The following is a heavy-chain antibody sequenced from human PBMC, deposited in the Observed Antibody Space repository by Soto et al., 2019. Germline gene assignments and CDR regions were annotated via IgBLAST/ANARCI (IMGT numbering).Heavy chain of an antibody. CDR3: ARVADCSGGRCYFSVDY. D-gene: IGHD2-15*01. Sequence: SSETLSLTCTVSGGSISSGGYYWSWIRQHPGKGLEWIGYIYYSGSTYYNPSLKSRVTTSVDTSKNQFSLKLSSVTAADTAVYYCARVADCSGGRCYFSVDYWGQGTLVTVSS. V-gene: IGHV4-30-4*08. J-gene: IGHJ4*02. CDR2: IYYSGST. CDR1: GGSISSGGYY.